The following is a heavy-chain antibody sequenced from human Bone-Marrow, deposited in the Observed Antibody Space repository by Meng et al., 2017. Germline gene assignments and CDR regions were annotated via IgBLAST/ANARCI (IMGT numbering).Heavy chain of an antibody. D-gene: IGHD3-10*01. CDR3: AKAPYGSGSYAYFDY. J-gene: IGHJ4*02. CDR1: GFTFDDYA. Sequence: SLKISCAASGFTFDDYATHWVRQAPGKGLEWVSGISWNSGSIGYADSVKGRFTISRDNAKNSLYLQMNSLRAEDMALYYCAKAPYGSGSYAYFDYWGQGTLVTVSS. CDR2: ISWNSGSI. V-gene: IGHV3-9*03.